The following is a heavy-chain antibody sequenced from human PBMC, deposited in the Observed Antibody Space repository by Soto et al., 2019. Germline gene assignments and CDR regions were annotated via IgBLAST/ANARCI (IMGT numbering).Heavy chain of an antibody. CDR2: ISYDGSNK. D-gene: IGHD3-22*01. Sequence: GGSLRLSCAASGFTFSSYGMHWVRQAPGKGLEWVAVISYDGSNKYYADSVKGRLTISRDNSKNTLYLQMNSLRAEDTAVYYCAKDYYYDSSGYYTPPDYGMDVWGQGTTVTV. CDR1: GFTFSSYG. J-gene: IGHJ6*02. V-gene: IGHV3-30*18. CDR3: AKDYYYDSSGYYTPPDYGMDV.